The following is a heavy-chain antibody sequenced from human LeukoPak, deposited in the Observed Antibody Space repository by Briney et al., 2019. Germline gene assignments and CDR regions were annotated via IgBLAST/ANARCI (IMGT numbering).Heavy chain of an antibody. V-gene: IGHV4-4*09. CDR2: IYTSGST. J-gene: IGHJ4*02. D-gene: IGHD3-3*01. Sequence: PSETLSLTCTVSGGSISSYYWSWIRQPPGKGLEWIGYIYTSGSTNYNPSLKSRVTISVDTSKNQFSLKLSSVTAADTAVYYCARLDFWSGYSRYCFDYWGQGTLVTVSS. CDR3: ARLDFWSGYSRYCFDY. CDR1: GGSISSYY.